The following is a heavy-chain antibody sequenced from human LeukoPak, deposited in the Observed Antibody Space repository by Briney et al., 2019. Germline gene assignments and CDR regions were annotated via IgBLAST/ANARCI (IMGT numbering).Heavy chain of an antibody. V-gene: IGHV3-11*01. CDR1: GFTFSDYY. CDR2: ISSSGSTI. J-gene: IGHJ6*02. Sequence: PGGSLRLSCAASGFTFSDYYMSWIRQAPGKGLEWVSYISSSGSTIYYADSVKGRFTISRDNAKNSLYLQMNSLRAEDTAVYYCARFFGEQQLVLLPYYYYGMDVWGRGTTVTVSS. CDR3: ARFFGEQQLVLLPYYYYGMDV. D-gene: IGHD6-13*01.